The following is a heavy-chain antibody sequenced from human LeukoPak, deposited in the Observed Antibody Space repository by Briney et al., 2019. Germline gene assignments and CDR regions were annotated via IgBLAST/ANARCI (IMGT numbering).Heavy chain of an antibody. CDR2: INPHSGGT. J-gene: IGHJ4*02. Sequence: ASVKVSCKASGYTFTGYYMHWVRQAPGQGLEWMGWINPHSGGTNYAQKFQGGVTMTRDTSITTAYVELSSLRSDDTAVYYCARDVGEYCSSTNCYASHYWGQGTLVTVSS. D-gene: IGHD2-2*01. CDR3: ARDVGEYCSSTNCYASHY. CDR1: GYTFTGYY. V-gene: IGHV1-2*02.